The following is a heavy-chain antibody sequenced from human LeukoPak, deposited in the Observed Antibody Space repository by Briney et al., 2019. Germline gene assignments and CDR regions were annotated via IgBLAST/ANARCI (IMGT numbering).Heavy chain of an antibody. Sequence: SETLSLTCAVYGGSFSGYYWSWIRQPSGKGLEWIGEINHSGSTNYNPSLKSRVTISVDTSKNQFSLKLSSVTAADTAVYYCARGGRLLWFGELSRYYYGMDVWGQGTTVTVSS. CDR2: INHSGST. D-gene: IGHD3-10*01. CDR3: ARGGRLLWFGELSRYYYGMDV. CDR1: GGSFSGYY. J-gene: IGHJ6*02. V-gene: IGHV4-34*01.